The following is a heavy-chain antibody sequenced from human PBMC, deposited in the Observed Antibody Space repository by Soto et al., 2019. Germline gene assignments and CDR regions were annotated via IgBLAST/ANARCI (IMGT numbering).Heavy chain of an antibody. CDR3: ARGPEYFQH. CDR2: IYYSGST. CDR1: GGSISSYY. J-gene: IGHJ1*01. V-gene: IGHV4-59*01. Sequence: SETLSLTCTVSGGSISSYYWSWIRQPPGKGLEWIGYIYYSGSTNYNPSLKSRVTISVDTSKNQFSLKLSSVTAAETAVYYCARGPEYFQHWGQGILVYVS.